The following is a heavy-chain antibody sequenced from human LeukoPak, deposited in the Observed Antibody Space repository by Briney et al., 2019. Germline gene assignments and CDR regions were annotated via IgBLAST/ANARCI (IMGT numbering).Heavy chain of an antibody. CDR2: ISWNSGYI. D-gene: IGHD6-19*01. J-gene: IGHJ4*02. Sequence: GGSVRLSCAASGFTFSTYAMHWVRQAPGKGLEWLSIISWNSGYIGYADSVKGRFTISRDNAKKSLDLQMNSLRAGDTAFYYCAKVRGTYSSGYFFDYWGQGTLVTVSS. V-gene: IGHV3-9*01. CDR3: AKVRGTYSSGYFFDY. CDR1: GFTFSTYA.